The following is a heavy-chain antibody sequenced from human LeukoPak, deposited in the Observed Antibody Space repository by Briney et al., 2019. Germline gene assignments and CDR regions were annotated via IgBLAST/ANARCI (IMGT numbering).Heavy chain of an antibody. CDR2: IYHSGST. CDR3: ASDSSGYYGY. J-gene: IGHJ4*02. V-gene: IGHV4-4*02. D-gene: IGHD3-22*01. CDR1: GGSISSSNW. Sequence: PSETLSLTCAVSGGSISSSNWWSWVRQPPGKGLEWIGEIYHSGSTNYNPSLKSRVTISVDTSKNQFSLKLSSVTAADTAVYYCASDSSGYYGYWGQGTLVTVSS.